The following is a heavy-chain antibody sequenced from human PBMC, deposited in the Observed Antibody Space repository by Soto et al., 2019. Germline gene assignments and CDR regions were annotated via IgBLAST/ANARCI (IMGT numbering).Heavy chain of an antibody. CDR2: AYYRSQWYI. D-gene: IGHD1-1*01. Sequence: SQTHSLTRGISGDRVSLDTPVWNWIRLSPSRGLEWLGRAYYRSQWYIDFAGSVKSRLTINPDTSKNEVSLHLKSVTPEDTAMYYCAREFEATSLDVWGPGTTVTVSS. J-gene: IGHJ6*02. V-gene: IGHV6-1*01. CDR1: GDRVSLDTPV. CDR3: AREFEATSLDV.